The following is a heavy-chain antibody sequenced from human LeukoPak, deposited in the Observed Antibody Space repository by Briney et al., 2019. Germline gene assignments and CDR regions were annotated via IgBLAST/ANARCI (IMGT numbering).Heavy chain of an antibody. CDR3: GRGGYTSFDY. J-gene: IGHJ4*02. Sequence: ASVKVSCKASGYTFTNYFIHWVRQAPGQGLEWMGIINPSGGSPTYAQQFQGRVTLTSDTSTSTVYMELSSLRSEDTAVYFCGRGGYTSFDYWGQGTLVTDSA. D-gene: IGHD5-12*01. CDR2: INPSGGSP. CDR1: GYTFTNYF. V-gene: IGHV1-46*01.